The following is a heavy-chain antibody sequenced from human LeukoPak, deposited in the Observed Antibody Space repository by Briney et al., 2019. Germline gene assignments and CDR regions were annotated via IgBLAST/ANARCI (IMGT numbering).Heavy chain of an antibody. CDR2: IYYSGST. Sequence: SETLSLTCTVSGGSISSYYWSWTRQPPGKGLEWIGYIYYSGSTNYNPSLKSRVTISVDTSKNQFSLKLSSVTAADTAVYYCARTTVTTIGYYFDYWGQGTLVTVSS. V-gene: IGHV4-59*01. J-gene: IGHJ4*02. CDR3: ARTTVTTIGYYFDY. D-gene: IGHD4-17*01. CDR1: GGSISSYY.